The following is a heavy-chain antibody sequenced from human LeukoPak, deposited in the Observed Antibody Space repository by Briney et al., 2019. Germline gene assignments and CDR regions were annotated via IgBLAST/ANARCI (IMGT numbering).Heavy chain of an antibody. CDR1: GFTFSSYA. D-gene: IGHD2-2*01. Sequence: GGSLRLSCAASGFTFSSYAMGWVRQAPGKGLEWVSAISGSGGSTYYADSVKGRFTISRDNSKNALYLQMNSLRAEDTAVYYCAKVIKYQLPNNWFDPWGQGTLVTVSS. CDR2: ISGSGGST. J-gene: IGHJ5*02. CDR3: AKVIKYQLPNNWFDP. V-gene: IGHV3-23*01.